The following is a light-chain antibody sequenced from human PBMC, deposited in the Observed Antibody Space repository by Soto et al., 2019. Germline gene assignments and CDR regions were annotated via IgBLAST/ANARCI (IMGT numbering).Light chain of an antibody. CDR1: QSISSW. Sequence: DIQMTQSPSTLSASVGDRVTITCRASQSISSWLAWYQQKPGKAPKLLIYDAYNLESGVPSRFSGSGSGTEFTLTISSLQPDDFATYYCKQYNSYLITFGQGTRLEIK. V-gene: IGKV1-5*01. CDR2: DAY. CDR3: KQYNSYLIT. J-gene: IGKJ5*01.